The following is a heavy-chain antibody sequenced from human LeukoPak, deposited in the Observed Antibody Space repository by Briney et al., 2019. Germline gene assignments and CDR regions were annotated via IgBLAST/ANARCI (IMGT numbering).Heavy chain of an antibody. D-gene: IGHD1-26*01. CDR1: GYSISNGYD. CDR3: ARHLSGSYSYYYYYMDV. J-gene: IGHJ6*03. CDR2: MFYSGST. Sequence: SETLSLTCTVSGYSISNGYDWGWIRQPPGKGLEWIGSMFYSGSTYYNPSLKSRVTISVDTSKNQFSLKLSSVTGADTAVYYCARHLSGSYSYYYYYMDVWVKGTTVTVSS. V-gene: IGHV4-38-2*02.